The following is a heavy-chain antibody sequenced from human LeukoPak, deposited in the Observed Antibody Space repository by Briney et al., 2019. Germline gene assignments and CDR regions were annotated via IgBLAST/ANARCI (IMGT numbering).Heavy chain of an antibody. CDR1: GGSISSSNW. V-gene: IGHV4-4*02. CDR3: ASLRYGDYYYYYYMDV. D-gene: IGHD4-17*01. Sequence: SETLSLTCAVSGGSISSSNWWSWVRQPPGKGLEWIGEIYHSGSTNYNPSLKSRVTISVDTSKNQFSLKLSSVTAADTAVYYCASLRYGDYYYYYYMDVWGKGTTVTVSS. CDR2: IYHSGST. J-gene: IGHJ6*03.